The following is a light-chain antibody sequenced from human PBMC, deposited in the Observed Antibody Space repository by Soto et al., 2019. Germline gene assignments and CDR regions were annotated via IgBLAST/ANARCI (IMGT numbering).Light chain of an antibody. V-gene: IGKV3-20*01. CDR2: DAS. Sequence: EIVMTQSPATLSVSPGERATLSCRASQSVSSYLAWYQQKPGQAPRLLIYDASNRATGIPARFSGSGSGTDFTLTISRLEPEDFAVYCCQQYGSSPRTFGQGTKVDIK. J-gene: IGKJ1*01. CDR3: QQYGSSPRT. CDR1: QSVSSY.